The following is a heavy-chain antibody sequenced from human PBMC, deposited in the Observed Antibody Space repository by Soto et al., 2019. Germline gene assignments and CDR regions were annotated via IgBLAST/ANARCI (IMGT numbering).Heavy chain of an antibody. D-gene: IGHD3-16*02. CDR1: GFTFGDYC. CDR2: IWYDGSNK. V-gene: IGHV3-33*01. Sequence: PGGSLRLSCAASGFTFGDYCIQWIRQAPGKGLEWVADIWYDGSNKYYADSVKGRFTISRDNSKNTVYLQMNSLRAEDTAVYYCARDRYSNPSRGMDVWGQGTTVTVSS. CDR3: ARDRYSNPSRGMDV. J-gene: IGHJ6*02.